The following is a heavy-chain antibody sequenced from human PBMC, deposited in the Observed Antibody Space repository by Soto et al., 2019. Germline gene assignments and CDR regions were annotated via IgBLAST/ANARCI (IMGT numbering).Heavy chain of an antibody. CDR2: ISGDGTTI. CDR1: GFRFSDHY. Sequence: GSLRLSCAASGFRFSDHYMTWIRQAPGKVLEWVAKISGDGTTIYYADSVKGRFTVSRDSAKNSLYLQMNSREAEDPAVHYCASAPSYYAPGFWGQEXLDTVYS. D-gene: IGHD3-10*01. J-gene: IGHJ4*02. CDR3: ASAPSYYAPGF. V-gene: IGHV3-11*01.